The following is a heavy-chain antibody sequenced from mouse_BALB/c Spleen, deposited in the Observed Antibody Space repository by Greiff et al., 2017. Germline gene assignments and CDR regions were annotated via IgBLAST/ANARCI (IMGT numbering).Heavy chain of an antibody. Sequence: DLVKPGASVKLSCKASGYTFTSYWINWIKQRPGQGLEWIGRIAPGSGSTYYNEMFKGKATLTVDTSSSTAYIQLSSLSSEDSAVYFCARRGQLGQGLDYWGQGTTLTVSS. J-gene: IGHJ2*01. CDR1: GYTFTSYW. CDR2: IAPGSGST. D-gene: IGHD3-1*01. CDR3: ARRGQLGQGLDY. V-gene: IGHV1S41*01.